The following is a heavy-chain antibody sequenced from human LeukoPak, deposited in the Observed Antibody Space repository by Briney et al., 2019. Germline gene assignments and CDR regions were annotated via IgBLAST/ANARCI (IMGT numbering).Heavy chain of an antibody. CDR2: INPSGGST. Sequence: GASVKVSCKASGYTFTSYYMHWVRQAPGQGLEWMGIINPSGGSTSYAQKFQGRVTMTRDMSTSTAYMELSSLRSEDTAVYYCARDGAPYCGGDCYRDNWFDPWGQGTLVTVSS. V-gene: IGHV1-46*01. D-gene: IGHD2-21*02. J-gene: IGHJ5*02. CDR1: GYTFTSYY. CDR3: ARDGAPYCGGDCYRDNWFDP.